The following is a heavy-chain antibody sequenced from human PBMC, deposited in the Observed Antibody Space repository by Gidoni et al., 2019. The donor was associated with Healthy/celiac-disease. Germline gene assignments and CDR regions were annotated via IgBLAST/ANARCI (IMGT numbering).Heavy chain of an antibody. CDR3: ARGTQQLVPWGTYYYYGMDV. V-gene: IGHV1-8*01. CDR1: GYPFTSYD. J-gene: IGHJ6*02. Sequence: QVQLVQSGAEVKKPGASVKVSCKASGYPFTSYDLNWVRQSTGQGLEWMGWMNPNSGNTGYAQKFQGRVTMTRNTSISTAYMELSSLRSEDTAVYYCARGTQQLVPWGTYYYYGMDVWGQGTTVTVSS. CDR2: MNPNSGNT. D-gene: IGHD6-13*01.